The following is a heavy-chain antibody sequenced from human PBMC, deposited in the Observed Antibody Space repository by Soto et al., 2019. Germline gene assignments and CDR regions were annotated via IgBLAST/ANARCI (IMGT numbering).Heavy chain of an antibody. Sequence: GGSLRLSCAASGFTFSSYWMHWVRQAPGKGLVWVSRINSDGSSTSYADSVKGRFTISRDSAKNTLYLQMNSLRAGDTAVYYCARGGGSGYFFLGAFDIWGQGTMVTVSS. CDR2: INSDGSST. CDR3: ARGGGSGYFFLGAFDI. D-gene: IGHD3-22*01. J-gene: IGHJ3*02. CDR1: GFTFSSYW. V-gene: IGHV3-74*01.